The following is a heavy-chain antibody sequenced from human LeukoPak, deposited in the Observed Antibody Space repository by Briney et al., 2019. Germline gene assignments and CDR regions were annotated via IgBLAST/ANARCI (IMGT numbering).Heavy chain of an antibody. CDR1: GFTFSTYA. Sequence: SGGSLRLSCAASGFTFSTYAMSWVRQAPGKGLEWVSVMTSGGGVTHYADSVEGRFTISRDNSKNTLFLQVNSLRAEDTAVYYCAKVRSMAANPSYFDSWGQGTLVTVS. V-gene: IGHV3-23*01. D-gene: IGHD5-24*01. J-gene: IGHJ4*02. CDR3: AKVRSMAANPSYFDS. CDR2: MTSGGGVT.